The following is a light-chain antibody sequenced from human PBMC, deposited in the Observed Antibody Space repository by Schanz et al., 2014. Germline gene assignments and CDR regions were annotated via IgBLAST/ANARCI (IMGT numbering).Light chain of an antibody. Sequence: QSALTQPASVSGSPRQSITISCTASSSDVGGYNSVSWYQQHPGKVPKLLIYDVSIRPSGVSNRFFGSKSGNTASLTISGLQAEDEADYYCSSYTSTSTLFVFGSGTKLTVL. CDR1: SSDVGGYNS. CDR3: SSYTSTSTLFV. J-gene: IGLJ1*01. CDR2: DVS. V-gene: IGLV2-14*01.